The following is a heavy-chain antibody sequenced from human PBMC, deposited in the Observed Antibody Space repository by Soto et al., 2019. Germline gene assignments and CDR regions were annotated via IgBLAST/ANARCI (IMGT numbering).Heavy chain of an antibody. CDR1: GFTFSSYG. D-gene: IGHD6-13*01. CDR3: ARDLAAAGTYYYYMDV. J-gene: IGHJ6*03. CDR2: IWYDGSNK. V-gene: IGHV3-33*01. Sequence: GGSLRLSCAASGFTFSSYGMHWVRQAPGKGLEWVAVIWYDGSNKYYADSVKGRFTISRDNSKNTLYLQMNSLRAEDTAVYYCARDLAAAGTYYYYMDVWGKGTTVTVSS.